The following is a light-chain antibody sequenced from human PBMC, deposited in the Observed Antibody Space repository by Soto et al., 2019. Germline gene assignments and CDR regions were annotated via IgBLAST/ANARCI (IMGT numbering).Light chain of an antibody. CDR1: QSVSSY. CDR3: QQRSNWPLT. V-gene: IGKV3-11*01. Sequence: EIVLTQSPATLSLFPGERATLSCRASQSVSSYLAWYQQGPGQAPRLLIYDASHRATGIPARFSGSGSGTDFTLTISSLGPEDVAVYYCQQRSNWPLTFGGGTKVEIK. J-gene: IGKJ4*01. CDR2: DAS.